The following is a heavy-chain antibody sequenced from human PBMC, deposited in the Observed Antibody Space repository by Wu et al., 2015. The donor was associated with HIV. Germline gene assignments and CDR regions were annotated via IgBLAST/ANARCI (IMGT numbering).Heavy chain of an antibody. V-gene: IGHV1-2*02. CDR3: ARRYCSGGSCYSDWFDP. J-gene: IGHJ5*02. CDR1: GYTFTGYY. Sequence: QVQLVQSGAEVKKPGASVKVSCKASGYTFTGYYMHWVRQAPGQGLEWMGWINPNSGGTNYAQKFQGRVTMTRDTSISTAYMELSRLRSDDTAVYYCARRYCSGGSCYSDWFDPVGPGEPWVHRLL. CDR2: INPNSGGT. D-gene: IGHD2-15*01.